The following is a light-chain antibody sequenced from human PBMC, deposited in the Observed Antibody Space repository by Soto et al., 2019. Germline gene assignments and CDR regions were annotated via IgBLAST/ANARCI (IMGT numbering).Light chain of an antibody. CDR1: TSDVGGYNY. CDR2: EVT. Sequence: QSVLTQRASVSGSLGQSITISCTGTTSDVGGYNYVSWYQQHPGKAPILMIYEVTNRPSGVSNRFSGSKSGNTASLTISGLQVEDEAEYYCGSYTGSITYVFGTGTKV. CDR3: GSYTGSITYV. V-gene: IGLV2-14*01. J-gene: IGLJ1*01.